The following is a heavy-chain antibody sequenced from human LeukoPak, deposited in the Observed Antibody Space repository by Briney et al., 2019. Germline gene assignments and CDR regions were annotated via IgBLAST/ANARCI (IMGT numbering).Heavy chain of an antibody. J-gene: IGHJ4*02. CDR3: ARAPLLWFGELSKYFDY. V-gene: IGHV4-34*01. D-gene: IGHD3-10*01. CDR1: GGSFSGYY. Sequence: SETLSLTCAVYGGSFSGYYWSWIRQPPGKGLEWIGEINHSGSTNYNPSLKSRVTISVDTSKNQFSLKLSSVTAADTAVYYCARAPLLWFGELSKYFDYWGQGTLVTVSS. CDR2: INHSGST.